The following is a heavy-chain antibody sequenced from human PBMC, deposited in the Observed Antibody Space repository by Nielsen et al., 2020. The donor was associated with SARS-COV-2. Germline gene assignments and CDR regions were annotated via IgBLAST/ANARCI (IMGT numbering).Heavy chain of an antibody. CDR2: IYPGDSDT. CDR3: ARRTNTYYYDSSGFDY. J-gene: IGHJ4*02. D-gene: IGHD3-22*01. V-gene: IGHV5-51*01. Sequence: GESLKISCKGSGYSFTSYWIGWVRQMPGKGLEWMGIIYPGDSDTRYSPSFQGQVTISADESISTAYLQWSSLKASDTAMYYCARRTNTYYYDSSGFDYWGQGTLVTVSS. CDR1: GYSFTSYW.